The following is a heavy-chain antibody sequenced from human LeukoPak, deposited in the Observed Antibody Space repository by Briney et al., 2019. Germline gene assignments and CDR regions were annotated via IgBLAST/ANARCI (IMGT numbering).Heavy chain of an antibody. V-gene: IGHV1-69*13. J-gene: IGHJ1*01. CDR1: GYTFTSYA. D-gene: IGHD2-15*01. CDR3: ARGVLGYQPFQH. CDR2: IIPIFGTA. Sequence: ASVKVSCKASGYTFTSYAISWVRQAPGQGLEWMGGIIPIFGTANYAQKFQGRVTITADESTSTAYMELSSLRSEDTAVYYCARGVLGYQPFQHWGQGTLVTVSS.